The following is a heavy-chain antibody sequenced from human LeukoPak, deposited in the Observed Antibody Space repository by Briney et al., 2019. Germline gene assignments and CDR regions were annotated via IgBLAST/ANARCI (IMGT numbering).Heavy chain of an antibody. CDR3: AKDNWGSKGWFDP. CDR2: ISGSGGST. Sequence: GGSLRLSCGASGFTFSSYPMIWVRQSPGKALEWVSDISGSGGSTYYADSVKGRFTISRDNSKNTVYLQMNSLRAEDTAMYYCAKDNWGSKGWFDPWGQGTLVTVSS. J-gene: IGHJ5*02. CDR1: GFTFSSYP. D-gene: IGHD3-16*01. V-gene: IGHV3-23*01.